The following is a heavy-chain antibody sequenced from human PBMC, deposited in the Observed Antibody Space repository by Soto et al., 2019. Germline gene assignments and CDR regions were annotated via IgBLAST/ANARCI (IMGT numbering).Heavy chain of an antibody. CDR2: AYYSGST. CDR1: GGSVSSYS. V-gene: IGHV4-59*02. D-gene: IGHD5-18*01. CDR3: ASSPPAMVAPNI. Sequence: SETLSLTCTVSGGSVSSYSWTWVRQPPGKGLEWIGYAYYSGSTHYNPSLKSRVTISLDTSKNQFSLKLTSVTAADTAMYFCASSPPAMVAPNIWGQGTLVTVSS. J-gene: IGHJ4*02.